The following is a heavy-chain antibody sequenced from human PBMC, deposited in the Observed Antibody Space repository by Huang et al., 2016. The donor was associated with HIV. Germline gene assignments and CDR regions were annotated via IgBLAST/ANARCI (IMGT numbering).Heavy chain of an antibody. D-gene: IGHD3-22*01. CDR3: ARMFKYDSGGYWGNDAFDI. V-gene: IGHV4-34*02. Sequence: QVQLQQWGAELLKPSETLSLTCAVSGGSFSGHYWTWIHQPPGRGLEWIGEISDSGSTTYNPSLKSRVTISGDTSQSQFSLKLNSVTAADTAIYYCARMFKYDSGGYWGNDAFDIWGQGTMVTVSS. J-gene: IGHJ3*02. CDR1: GGSFSGHY. CDR2: ISDSGST.